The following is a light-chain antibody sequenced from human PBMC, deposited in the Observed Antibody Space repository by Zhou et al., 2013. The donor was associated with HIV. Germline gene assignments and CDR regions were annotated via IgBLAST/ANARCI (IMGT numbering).Light chain of an antibody. CDR3: QQYGSSPRT. J-gene: IGKJ1*01. CDR2: GAF. V-gene: IGKV3-20*01. Sequence: EIVLTQSPGTLSLSPGERATLSCRASQTITNNYLAWYQQKPGQAPRLLIYGAFVRATGIPDRFSGSGSGTDFTLTISRLEPEDFAVYHCQQYGSSPRTFGQGTKVEIK. CDR1: QTITNNY.